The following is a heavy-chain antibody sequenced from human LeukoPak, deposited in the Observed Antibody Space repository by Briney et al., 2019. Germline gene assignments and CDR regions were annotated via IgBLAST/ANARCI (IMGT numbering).Heavy chain of an antibody. Sequence: GGSLRLSCAASGFLFSSYWMSWVSQAPGKGLEWIANIKYDGSDKFYVDSVKGRFSVSRDNAKNTLTLQMNSLRVEDTAVYFCARDWVYKIDYWGRGTLVTVSS. J-gene: IGHJ4*02. CDR1: GFLFSSYW. D-gene: IGHD5-24*01. V-gene: IGHV3-7*01. CDR2: IKYDGSDK. CDR3: ARDWVYKIDY.